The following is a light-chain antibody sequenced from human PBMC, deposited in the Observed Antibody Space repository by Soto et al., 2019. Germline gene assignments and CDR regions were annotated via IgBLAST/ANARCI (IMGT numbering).Light chain of an antibody. Sequence: DIQVTQSPSSLSASVGDRVTITCRASQGIGKDLAWYQQKPGKGPERLIYAASSLHSGVPSRFSGSGSGTEFTLTISSLQPEDFATYYCLQHNGYPLTFGGGTKVEIK. J-gene: IGKJ4*01. V-gene: IGKV1-17*01. CDR1: QGIGKD. CDR2: AAS. CDR3: LQHNGYPLT.